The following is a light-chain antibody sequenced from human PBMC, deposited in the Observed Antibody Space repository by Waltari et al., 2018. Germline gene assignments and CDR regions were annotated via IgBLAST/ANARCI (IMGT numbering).Light chain of an antibody. J-gene: IGKJ1*01. CDR2: SAS. CDR1: QSINNY. CDR3: QQRSNWPRT. V-gene: IGKV3-11*01. Sequence: DIELPQSPATLSLSPGERATLSCRASQSINNYLAWYQQKPGQAPRLLIYSASNRATGIPARFSGSGSGTDFFLTISSLDPEDFAVYYCQQRSNWPRTFGQGTRVEIK.